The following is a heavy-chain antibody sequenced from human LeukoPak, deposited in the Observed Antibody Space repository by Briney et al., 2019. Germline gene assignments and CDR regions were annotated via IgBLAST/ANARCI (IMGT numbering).Heavy chain of an antibody. V-gene: IGHV5-51*01. D-gene: IGHD3-10*01. J-gene: IGHJ6*02. CDR2: IYPGDSDT. CDR1: GYSFTSYW. CDR3: ARYCITMVRGVIPPCGMDV. Sequence: GESLKISCKGSGYSFTSYWIGWVRQMPGKGLEWMGIIYPGDSDTRYSPSFQGQVTISADKSISTAYLQWSSLKASDTAMYYCARYCITMVRGVIPPCGMDVWGQGTTVTVSS.